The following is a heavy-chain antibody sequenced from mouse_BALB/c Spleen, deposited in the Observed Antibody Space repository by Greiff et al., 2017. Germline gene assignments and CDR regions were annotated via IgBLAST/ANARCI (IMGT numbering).Heavy chain of an antibody. CDR3: ATREGFYREGAMDY. J-gene: IGHJ4*01. V-gene: IGHV1S137*01. CDR1: GYTFTDYA. D-gene: IGHD2-14*01. Sequence: QVQLKQSGAELVRPGVSVKISCKGSGYTFTDYAMHWVKQSHAKSLEWIGVISTYYGDASYNQKFKGKATMTVDKSSSTAYMELARLTSEDSAIYYCATREGFYREGAMDYWGQGTSVTVSS. CDR2: ISTYYGDA.